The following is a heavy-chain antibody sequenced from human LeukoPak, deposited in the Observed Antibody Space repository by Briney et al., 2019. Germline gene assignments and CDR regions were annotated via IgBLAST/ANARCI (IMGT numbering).Heavy chain of an antibody. CDR3: ARDQGVYFDY. V-gene: IGHV4-59*01. CDR2: IYYSGST. Sequence: SETLSLTCTVSGGSISSYYWSWIRQPPGKGLEWIGYIYYSGSTNYNPSLKSRVTISVDTSKNQFSLKLSSVTAADTAVYYCARDQGVYFDYWGQGTLVTVSS. J-gene: IGHJ4*02. CDR1: GGSISSYY.